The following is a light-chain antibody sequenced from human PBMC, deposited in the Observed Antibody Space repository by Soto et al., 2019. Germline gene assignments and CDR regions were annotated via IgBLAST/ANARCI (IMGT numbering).Light chain of an antibody. J-gene: IGLJ3*02. V-gene: IGLV2-8*01. CDR2: EVT. CDR1: SSDVCAYKY. CDR3: TSYVGNDIWV. Sequence: QTVVTQPPSASGSPGQSVTISCTGTSSDVCAYKYVSWYQQYPGKAPKLMIYEVTKRPSGVPDRFSGSKSGNTASLTVSGLQAEDEADYYCTSYVGNDIWVFGGGTKLTVL.